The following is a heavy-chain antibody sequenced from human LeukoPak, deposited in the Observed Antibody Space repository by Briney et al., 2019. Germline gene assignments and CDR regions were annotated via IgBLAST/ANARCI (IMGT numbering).Heavy chain of an antibody. D-gene: IGHD3-10*02. CDR1: GFTYSSYS. CDR3: AELGITMIGGV. CDR2: ISSSSSYI. V-gene: IGHV3-21*01. J-gene: IGHJ6*04. Sequence: GGSLRLSCAASGFTYSSYSMNWVRQAPGKGLEWVSSISSSSSYIYYADSVKGRFTISRDNAKNSLYLQMNGLRAEDTAVYYCAELGITMIGGVWGKGTTVTISS.